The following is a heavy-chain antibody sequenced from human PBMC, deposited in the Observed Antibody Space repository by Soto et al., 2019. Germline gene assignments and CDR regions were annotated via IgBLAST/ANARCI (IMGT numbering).Heavy chain of an antibody. D-gene: IGHD2-2*01. CDR1: GGSFSTYY. Sequence: QVQLQQWGAGLLKPSETLSLTCAVYGGSFSTYYWSWIRQPPGKGLEWLGEINHSGSTNYSPSLKSRVTISVDTSTNQFSLKLSSVTAADTAVYYCARGKGYCNTSSCRECGSCYYDYWGQGTLVSVSS. J-gene: IGHJ4*02. CDR3: ARGKGYCNTSSCRECGSCYYDY. V-gene: IGHV4-34*01. CDR2: INHSGST.